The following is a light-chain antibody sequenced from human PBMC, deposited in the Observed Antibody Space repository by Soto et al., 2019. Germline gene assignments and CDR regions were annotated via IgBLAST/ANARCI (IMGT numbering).Light chain of an antibody. CDR3: CSYAGSYSWV. CDR1: SSDVGAYNY. V-gene: IGLV2-11*01. Sequence: QSALTHPRSVSGSPGQSVTISCTGTSSDVGAYNYVSWYQHHPGKAPKVMIYNVSERPSGVPDRFSGSKSDNKASLTISGLQAEDEADYYCCSYAGSYSWVFGGGTKLTVL. CDR2: NVS. J-gene: IGLJ3*02.